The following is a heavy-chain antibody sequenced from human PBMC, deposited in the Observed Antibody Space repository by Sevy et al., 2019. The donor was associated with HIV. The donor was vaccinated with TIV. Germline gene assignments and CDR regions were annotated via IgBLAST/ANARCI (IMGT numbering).Heavy chain of an antibody. CDR2: ISHDGSKR. V-gene: IGHV3-30*18. D-gene: IGHD2-8*01. Sequence: GGSLRLSCAASGFTFSSFGMNWVRQAPGKGLEWVATISHDGSKRIYADSVKGRFTIARDNSKNTRYLQMDSLRADDTAVNYCAKQGGYCSNGGCYRAFDYWGQGTLVTVSS. CDR1: GFTFSSFG. CDR3: AKQGGYCSNGGCYRAFDY. J-gene: IGHJ4*02.